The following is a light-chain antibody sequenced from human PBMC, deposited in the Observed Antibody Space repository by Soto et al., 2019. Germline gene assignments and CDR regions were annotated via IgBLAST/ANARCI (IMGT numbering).Light chain of an antibody. CDR2: WAS. Sequence: DIVMTQSPDSLAVSLGERATINCKSSQSVLYSSNNKNYLAWYQQKPGQPPKLLIYWASTRESRVPDRFSGSGSGTDFMLTISSRQAEDVAVYYCQQYYSTPWTFGQGTKVEIK. CDR1: QSVLYSSNNKNY. V-gene: IGKV4-1*01. J-gene: IGKJ1*01. CDR3: QQYYSTPWT.